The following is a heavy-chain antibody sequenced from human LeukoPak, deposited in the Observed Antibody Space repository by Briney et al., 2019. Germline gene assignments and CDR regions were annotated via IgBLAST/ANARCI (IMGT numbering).Heavy chain of an antibody. Sequence: SETLSLTCTVSGVSISSSYWSRIRQPPGKGLEWIGYIHYDGTTNYTPTLKSRLTLSVDTSKNQLSLKLSSVTAADTALYYCVRGYYDSSGYSNPFDVWGQGTMVTVSS. CDR1: GVSISSSY. CDR2: IHYDGTT. V-gene: IGHV4-59*01. D-gene: IGHD3-22*01. J-gene: IGHJ3*01. CDR3: VRGYYDSSGYSNPFDV.